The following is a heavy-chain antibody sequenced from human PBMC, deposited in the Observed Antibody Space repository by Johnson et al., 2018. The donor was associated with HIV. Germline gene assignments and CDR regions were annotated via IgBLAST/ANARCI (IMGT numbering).Heavy chain of an antibody. Sequence: EVQVVESGGGVVRPGGSLRLSCAASGFTFDDYGMSWVRQAPGKGLEWVSGVNWNGDSTGYADSVKGRFTISRDNAKNSLYLQMNSLRAEDTALYYCARRSGITMISVDAFDIWGQGTMVTVSS. D-gene: IGHD3-22*01. CDR2: VNWNGDST. CDR1: GFTFDDYG. CDR3: ARRSGITMISVDAFDI. J-gene: IGHJ3*02. V-gene: IGHV3-20*04.